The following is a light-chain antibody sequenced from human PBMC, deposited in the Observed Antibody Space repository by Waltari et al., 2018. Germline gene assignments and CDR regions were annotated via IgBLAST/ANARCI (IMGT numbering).Light chain of an antibody. CDR2: GAS. V-gene: IGKV3-20*01. CDR3: QQVGTSPPTG. Sequence: EIVLTQSPGTLSLSPGERATLSCRASQTIYNKYLAWYQQKSGQAPRLLIYGASSRATGIPDRFSGSGSGTDFTLTISRLEPEDFAVYFCQQVGTSPPTGFGPGTRLDVK. CDR1: QTIYNKY. J-gene: IGKJ3*01.